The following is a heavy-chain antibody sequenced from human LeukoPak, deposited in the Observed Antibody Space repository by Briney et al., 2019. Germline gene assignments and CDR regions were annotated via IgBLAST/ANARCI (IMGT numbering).Heavy chain of an antibody. CDR1: GFTFSSYS. V-gene: IGHV3-21*01. CDR3: ARDSGYEYYFDY. Sequence: PGGSLRLSCAASGFTFSSYSMNWVRQAPGKGLEWVSSISSSSSYIYYADSVKGRFTISRDNAKNSLYLQMNSLRAEDTAVYYCARDSGYEYYFDYWGQGTLVTVSS. CDR2: ISSSSSYI. D-gene: IGHD5-12*01. J-gene: IGHJ4*02.